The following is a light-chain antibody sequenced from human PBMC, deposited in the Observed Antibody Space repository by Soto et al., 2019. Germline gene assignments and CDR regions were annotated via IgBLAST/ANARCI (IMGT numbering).Light chain of an antibody. V-gene: IGLV1-44*01. J-gene: IGLJ2*01. Sequence: QTVLTQPPSASGTPGQRVTISCSGSSSNIGSYTVNWYQHLPGTAPKLLIYTNTQRHSGVPDRFSGSKSGTSASLAISGLQSEDEADYYCAAWDDSLNGVLFGRGTQLTVL. CDR1: SSNIGSYT. CDR3: AAWDDSLNGVL. CDR2: TNT.